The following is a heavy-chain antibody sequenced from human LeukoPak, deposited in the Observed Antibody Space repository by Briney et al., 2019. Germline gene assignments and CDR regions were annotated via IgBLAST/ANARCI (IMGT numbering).Heavy chain of an antibody. D-gene: IGHD3-22*01. CDR2: IIPIFGTA. CDR1: GGTFSSYA. CDR3: ARDRYYDSSGYYY. J-gene: IGHJ4*02. V-gene: IGHV1-69*05. Sequence: SVKVSCKASGGTFSSYAISWVRQAPGQGLEWMGRIIPIFGTANYAQKFQGRVTITTDESTSTAYMELSSLRSEDTAVYYCARDRYYDSSGYYYWGQGILVTVSS.